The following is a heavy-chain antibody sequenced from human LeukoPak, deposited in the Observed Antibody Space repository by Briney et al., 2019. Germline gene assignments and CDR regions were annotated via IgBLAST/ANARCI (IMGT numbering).Heavy chain of an antibody. CDR2: MSSSDDGR. V-gene: IGHV3-23*01. CDR1: GFTSSGSA. J-gene: IGHJ4*02. D-gene: IGHD2-15*01. CDR3: AKAPVTSCRGAFCYPFDY. Sequence: PGGSLRLSCAASGFTSSGSAMHWVRQAPGKGLEWVSAMSSSDDGRYYAASVRGRFTISRDTSRSTLYLQMNSLRAEDAAVYYCAKAPVTSCRGAFCYPFDYWGQGTLVTVSS.